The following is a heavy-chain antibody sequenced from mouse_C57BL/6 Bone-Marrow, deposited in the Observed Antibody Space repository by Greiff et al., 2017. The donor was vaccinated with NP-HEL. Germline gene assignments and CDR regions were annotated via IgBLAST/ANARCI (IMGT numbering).Heavy chain of an antibody. V-gene: IGHV1-54*01. D-gene: IGHD2-5*01. CDR1: GYAFTNYL. Sequence: LVESGAELVRPGTSVKVSCKASGYAFTNYLIEWVKQRPGQGLEWIGVINPGSGGTNYNEKFKGKATVTADKSSSTAYMQLSSLTSEDSAVYFCAVVYYSNWYCFDYWGQGTTLTVSS. CDR2: INPGSGGT. CDR3: AVVYYSNWYCFDY. J-gene: IGHJ2*01.